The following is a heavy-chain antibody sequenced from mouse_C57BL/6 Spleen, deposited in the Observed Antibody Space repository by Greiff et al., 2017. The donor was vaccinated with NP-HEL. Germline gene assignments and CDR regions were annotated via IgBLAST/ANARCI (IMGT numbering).Heavy chain of an antibody. Sequence: QVQLQQPGAELVRPGTSVKLSCKASGYTFTSYWMHWVKQRPGQGLEWIGVIDPSDSYTNYNQKFKGKATLTVDTSSSTAYMQLSRLTSEDSAVYYCARYYYGRGYYFDYWGQGTTLTVSS. CDR1: GYTFTSYW. CDR2: IDPSDSYT. D-gene: IGHD1-1*01. CDR3: ARYYYGRGYYFDY. V-gene: IGHV1-59*01. J-gene: IGHJ2*01.